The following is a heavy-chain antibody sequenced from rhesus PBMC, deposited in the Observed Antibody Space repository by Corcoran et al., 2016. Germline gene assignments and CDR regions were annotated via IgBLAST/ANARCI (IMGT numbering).Heavy chain of an antibody. CDR2: IYGGSVST. J-gene: IGHJ4*01. CDR1: GGSISGYYL. D-gene: IGHD2-21*01. CDR3: ASHCTGSGCYANYFDY. Sequence: QVQLQESGPGVVKPSEHLSLTCAFYGGSISGYYLCTWIRPTTAKGSRLIGYIYGGSVSTSYNPALKNRVTIPKDTSKNQCSLKLSFVTAADTAVYYCASHCTGSGCYANYFDYWGQGVLVTVSS. V-gene: IGHV4-73*01.